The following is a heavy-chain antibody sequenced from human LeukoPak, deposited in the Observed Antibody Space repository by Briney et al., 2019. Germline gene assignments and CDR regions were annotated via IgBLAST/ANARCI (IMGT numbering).Heavy chain of an antibody. V-gene: IGHV1-8*03. J-gene: IGHJ3*02. CDR3: ARLDQVYCSSTSCYLSAFDI. CDR2: MNPNSGNT. D-gene: IGHD2-2*01. Sequence: ASVKVSCKASGYTFTSYDINWVRQATGQGLERMGWMNPNSGNTGYEQKFQGRVTITRNTSISTAYMELSSLRSEDTAVYYCARLDQVYCSSTSCYLSAFDIWGQGTMVTVSS. CDR1: GYTFTSYD.